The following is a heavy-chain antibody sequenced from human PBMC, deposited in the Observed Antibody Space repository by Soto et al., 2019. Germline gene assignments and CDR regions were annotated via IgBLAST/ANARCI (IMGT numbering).Heavy chain of an antibody. D-gene: IGHD1-20*01. CDR3: ARGVTGTLNY. CDR1: AYSISSAYY. CDR2: VSYNGIT. V-gene: IGHV4-38-2*01. Sequence: SSETLSLTCAVSAYSISSAYYWNWVRQSPGKGLEWSGCVSYNGITFSNPSLKSRVTMTADTSRNHFSLRLTSVTAADTATYFCARGVTGTLNYWGQGTLVTVSS. J-gene: IGHJ4*02.